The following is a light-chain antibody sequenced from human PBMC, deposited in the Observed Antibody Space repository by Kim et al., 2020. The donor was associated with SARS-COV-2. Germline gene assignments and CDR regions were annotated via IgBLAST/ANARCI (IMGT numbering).Light chain of an antibody. J-gene: IGKJ4*01. CDR3: QQRFNWTLT. Sequence: SAGERATLTCRASHSVSNYFAWYQQKPGKAPRLLLYDSSNRDTGIPARFSGSGSGTECTLTISSLEPEDFAIYYCQQRFNWTLTFGGGTKVDIK. V-gene: IGKV3-11*01. CDR1: HSVSNY. CDR2: DSS.